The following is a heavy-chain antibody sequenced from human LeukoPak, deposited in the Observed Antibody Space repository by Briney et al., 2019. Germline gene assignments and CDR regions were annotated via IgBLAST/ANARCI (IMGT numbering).Heavy chain of an antibody. V-gene: IGHV1-2*02. J-gene: IGHJ3*02. CDR2: INPNSGGT. D-gene: IGHD5-24*01. CDR3: ARDLRRRWLQFAGDI. Sequence: GASVKVSCKASGYTFTGYYMHWVRQAPGQGLEWMGWINPNSGGTNYAQKFQGRVTMTRDMSTSTVYMELSSLRSEDTAVYYCARDLRRRWLQFAGDIWGQGTMVTVSS. CDR1: GYTFTGYY.